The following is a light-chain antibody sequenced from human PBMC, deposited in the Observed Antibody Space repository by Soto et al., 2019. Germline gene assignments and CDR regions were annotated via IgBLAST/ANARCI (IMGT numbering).Light chain of an antibody. CDR1: QAVPNN. CDR3: QQVKTYPRT. Sequence: DIHLTQSPSFLSASVGDRVTITCRPSQAVPNNMAWYQQKPGKPPKLLIYEESTLHSGVPSRFSVRKSVTQFTLTIDSLQPEDFATYSCQQVKTYPRTFGGGTKVEIK. J-gene: IGKJ4*01. CDR2: EES. V-gene: IGKV1-9*01.